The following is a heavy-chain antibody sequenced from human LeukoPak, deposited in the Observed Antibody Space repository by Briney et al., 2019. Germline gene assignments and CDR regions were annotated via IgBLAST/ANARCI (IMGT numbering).Heavy chain of an antibody. V-gene: IGHV1-18*01. CDR2: ISAYNGNT. D-gene: IGHD6-19*01. J-gene: IGHJ4*02. CDR1: GYTFTSYG. CDR3: AWHTRYSSGWYRVGDY. Sequence: ASVKVSCKASGYTFTSYGISWVRQAPGQGLEWMGWISAYNGNTNYAQKLQGRVTMTTDTSTSTAYMELRSLRPDDTAVYYCAWHTRYSSGWYRVGDYWGQGTLVTVSS.